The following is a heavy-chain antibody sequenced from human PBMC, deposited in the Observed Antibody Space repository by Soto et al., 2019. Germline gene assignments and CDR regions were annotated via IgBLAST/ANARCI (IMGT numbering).Heavy chain of an antibody. CDR2: ISYDGSNK. D-gene: IGHD2-2*02. Sequence: GGSLRLSCAASGFTFSSYGMHWVRQAPGKGLEWVAVISYDGSNKYYADSMKGRFTISRDNSKNTLYLQMNSLRAEDTAVYYCAKDLIYCSSTSCYTIGYYYGMDVWGQGTTVTVSS. V-gene: IGHV3-30*18. CDR3: AKDLIYCSSTSCYTIGYYYGMDV. CDR1: GFTFSSYG. J-gene: IGHJ6*02.